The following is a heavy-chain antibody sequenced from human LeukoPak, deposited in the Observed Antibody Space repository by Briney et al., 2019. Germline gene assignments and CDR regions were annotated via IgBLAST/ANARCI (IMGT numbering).Heavy chain of an antibody. CDR1: GGSISSYY. Sequence: SETLSLTCTVSGGSISSYYWSWIRQPAGKGLEWIGTFYHGGSTYYNPSLKSRVTISVDTSKNQFSLNLTSVTAADTAVYYCARAGALYYDILTGYSHFDYWGQGTLVTVSS. J-gene: IGHJ4*02. D-gene: IGHD3-9*01. CDR2: FYHGGST. V-gene: IGHV4-4*07. CDR3: ARAGALYYDILTGYSHFDY.